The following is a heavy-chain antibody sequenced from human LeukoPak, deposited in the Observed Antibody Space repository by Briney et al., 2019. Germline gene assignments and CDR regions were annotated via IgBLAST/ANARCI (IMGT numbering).Heavy chain of an antibody. CDR3: ARTDIVVVPAAMSQESWYFDL. J-gene: IGHJ2*01. Sequence: SETLSLTCTVSGYSISSGYYWGWIRQPPGKGLEWIGYIYYSGSTNYNPSLKSRVTISVDASKNQFSLKLSSVTAADTAVYYCARTDIVVVPAAMSQESWYFDLWGRGTLVTVSS. V-gene: IGHV4-61*01. CDR2: IYYSGST. D-gene: IGHD2-2*01. CDR1: GYSISSGYY.